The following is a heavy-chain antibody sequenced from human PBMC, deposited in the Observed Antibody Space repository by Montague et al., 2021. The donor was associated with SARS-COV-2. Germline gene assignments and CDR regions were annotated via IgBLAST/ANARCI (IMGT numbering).Heavy chain of an antibody. CDR3: ARLRYYGGNYAFQGLVDF. J-gene: IGHJ4*02. CDR1: GGTISSSSYH. V-gene: IGHV4-39*01. D-gene: IGHD4-23*01. Sequence: SETLSLTCIVSGGTISSSSYHWGWIRQPPGKGPEWIGTIYYSGSTYYKPFLKSRVTISVATSKNQFYLKLSSVTAADTAVYYCARLRYYGGNYAFQGLVDFWGQGALDTVSS. CDR2: IYYSGST.